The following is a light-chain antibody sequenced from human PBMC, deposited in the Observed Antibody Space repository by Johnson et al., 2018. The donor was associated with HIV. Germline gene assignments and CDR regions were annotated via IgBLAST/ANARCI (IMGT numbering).Light chain of an antibody. CDR1: SSNIGNNY. CDR2: ENN. CDR3: GTWDISLSALYV. V-gene: IGLV1-51*02. J-gene: IGLJ1*01. Sequence: QPVLTQPPSVSAAPGQKVTISCSGSSSNIGNNYVSWYQQLPGTAPKLLIYENNKRPSGIPDRFSGSKSGTSATLGITGLQTGDEADYYCGTWDISLSALYVFGTWTKVTVL.